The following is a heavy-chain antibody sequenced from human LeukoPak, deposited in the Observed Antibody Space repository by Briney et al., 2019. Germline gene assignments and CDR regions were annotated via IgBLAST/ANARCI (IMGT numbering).Heavy chain of an antibody. J-gene: IGHJ4*02. CDR3: ARAIAAGGQYYFDF. Sequence: SETLSLTCTVSGGSISSYYWSWIRQPPGKGLEWIGSIYYSGSTYYNPSLKSRVTISVDTSKNQFSLKLSSVTAADTAVYYCARAIAAGGQYYFDFWGQGTLVTVSS. V-gene: IGHV4-59*05. D-gene: IGHD6-13*01. CDR2: IYYSGST. CDR1: GGSISSYY.